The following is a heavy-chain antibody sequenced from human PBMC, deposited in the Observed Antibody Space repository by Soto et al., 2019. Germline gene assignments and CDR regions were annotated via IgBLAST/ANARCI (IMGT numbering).Heavy chain of an antibody. Sequence: QVQLVESGGGVVQPGRSLRLSCAASGFTFSSYGMHWVCQAPGKGLEWVAVISYDGSNKYYADSVKGRFTISRDNSKNTLYLQMNSRGAEATAVYYWAKDLAEMATSLRFDYWGQGTRVTVSS. CDR3: AKDLAEMATSLRFDY. V-gene: IGHV3-30*18. CDR2: ISYDGSNK. D-gene: IGHD5-12*01. J-gene: IGHJ4*02. CDR1: GFTFSSYG.